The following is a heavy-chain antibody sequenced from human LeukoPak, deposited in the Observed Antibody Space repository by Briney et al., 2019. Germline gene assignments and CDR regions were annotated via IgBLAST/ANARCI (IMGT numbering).Heavy chain of an antibody. Sequence: PSETLSLTCSVSGVSISEYYWTWIRQPPGKGLEWIGNIYYVGSTYYNPSLNSRVTISVDTSKNQFSLKLSSVTAADTAVYYCARAAMVRGVGADYWGRGTLVTVSS. CDR1: GVSISEYY. CDR3: ARAAMVRGVGADY. V-gene: IGHV4-59*08. J-gene: IGHJ4*02. CDR2: IYYVGST. D-gene: IGHD3-10*01.